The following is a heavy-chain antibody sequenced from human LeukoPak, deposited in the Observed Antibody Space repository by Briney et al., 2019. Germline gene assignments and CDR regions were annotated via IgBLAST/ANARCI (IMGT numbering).Heavy chain of an antibody. V-gene: IGHV3-7*04. Sequence: PGGSLRLSCAASGFIFSSIWMGWVRQAPGKGLDWVASIKFDESQSPHVDSVKGRFTISTDNAKNSLYLQMNSLRAEDTAVYFCTRVTTNGYFDYWGQGTLVTVSS. CDR2: IKFDESQS. CDR1: GFIFSSIW. CDR3: TRVTTNGYFDY. D-gene: IGHD1-1*01. J-gene: IGHJ4*02.